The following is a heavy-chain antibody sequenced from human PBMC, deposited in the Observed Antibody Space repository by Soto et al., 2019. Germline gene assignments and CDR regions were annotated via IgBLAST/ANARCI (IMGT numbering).Heavy chain of an antibody. Sequence: GGSLRLSCAASGFTFSSYGMHWVRQAPGKGLEWVAVIWYDGSNKYYADSVKGRFTISRDNSKNTLYLQMNSLRAEDTAVYYCARDPVDSSGYYYYYGMDVWGQGTTVTVSS. V-gene: IGHV3-33*01. CDR2: IWYDGSNK. CDR1: GFTFSSYG. CDR3: ARDPVDSSGYYYYYGMDV. D-gene: IGHD3-22*01. J-gene: IGHJ6*02.